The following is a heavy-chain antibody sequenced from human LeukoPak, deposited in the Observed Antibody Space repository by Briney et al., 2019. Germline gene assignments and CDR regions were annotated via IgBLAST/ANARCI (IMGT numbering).Heavy chain of an antibody. CDR1: GGSVSSSNW. D-gene: IGHD5-24*01. CDR3: ARRGDGYGHFDF. V-gene: IGHV4-4*02. CDR2: IYHSGTT. J-gene: IGHJ4*02. Sequence: SETLSLTCGVSGGSVSSSNWWSWVRQPPGKGLEWIGAIYHSGTTTYNPSLKSRVTISVDKSKNQFSLKLSSVTAADTAVYYCARRGDGYGHFDFWGQGTLATVSS.